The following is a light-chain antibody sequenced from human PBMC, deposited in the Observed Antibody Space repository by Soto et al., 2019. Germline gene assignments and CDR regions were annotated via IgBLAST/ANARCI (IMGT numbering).Light chain of an antibody. CDR3: HQYGISPPVT. J-gene: IGKJ5*01. CDR2: GAS. Sequence: EIVLTQSPGTLSLSPGERATLSCRASQRWSSSYLAWYQQKPGQAPRLLIYGASSRATGIPDRFSGSGSGTDFTLTISRLEPEDFAMYYCHQYGISPPVTFGQGTRLEIK. V-gene: IGKV3-20*01. CDR1: QRWSSSY.